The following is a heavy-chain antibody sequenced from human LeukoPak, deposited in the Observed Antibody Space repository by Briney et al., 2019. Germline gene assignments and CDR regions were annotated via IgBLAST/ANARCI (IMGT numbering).Heavy chain of an antibody. D-gene: IGHD3-10*01. Sequence: GASVKVSCKASGYTFTGYYIHWVRQAPGQGLEWMGWINPNSGGTNYAQKFQGRVTMTRDTSISTAYMELSRLTSDDTAVYYCARDLYYYASGSYARPYYFDYWGQGTPVTVSS. J-gene: IGHJ4*02. CDR3: ARDLYYYASGSYARPYYFDY. CDR1: GYTFTGYY. V-gene: IGHV1-2*02. CDR2: INPNSGGT.